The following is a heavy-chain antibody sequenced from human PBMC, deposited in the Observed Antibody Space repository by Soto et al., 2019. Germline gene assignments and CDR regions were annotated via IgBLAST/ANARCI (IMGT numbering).Heavy chain of an antibody. CDR2: IWYDGSIK. V-gene: IGHV3-33*01. CDR3: ATGSPGDYRYYYYGMDV. J-gene: IGHJ6*02. D-gene: IGHD4-17*01. Sequence: QVQLVESGGGVVQPGRSLRLSCAASGFTFSSYGMHWVRQAPGKGLEWVAVIWYDGSIKYYADSVRGRFTISRDNSKNTLYLQMNSLRAEDTAVYNCATGSPGDYRYYYYGMDVWGQGTTVTVSS. CDR1: GFTFSSYG.